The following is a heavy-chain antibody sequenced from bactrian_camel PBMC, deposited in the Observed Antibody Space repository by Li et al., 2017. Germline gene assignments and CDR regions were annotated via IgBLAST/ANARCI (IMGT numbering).Heavy chain of an antibody. D-gene: IGHD1*01. CDR2: IDSDGST. J-gene: IGHJ4*01. CDR3: ATATDCRWAGSPTWTPMANY. CDR1: QHTLKHYC. V-gene: IGHV3S53*01. Sequence: HVQLVESGGGSVQAGGSLRLSCVSSQHTLKHYCMGWFRQAPGKEREAVAAIDSDGSTSYADSVQGRFTISRDNAKNTLYLQMNSLEPEDTAIYYCATATDCRWAGSPTWTPMANYWGQGTQVTVS.